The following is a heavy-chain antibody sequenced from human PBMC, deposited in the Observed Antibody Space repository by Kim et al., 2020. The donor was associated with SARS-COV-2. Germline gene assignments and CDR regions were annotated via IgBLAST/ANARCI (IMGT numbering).Heavy chain of an antibody. CDR1: GGTFSSYA. D-gene: IGHD2-2*01. V-gene: IGHV1-69*13. Sequence: SVKVSCKASGGTFSSYAISWVRQAPGQGLEWMGGIIPIFGTANYAQKFQGRVTITADESTSTAYMELSSLRSEDTAVYYCARDQTPEDIVVVPAAGSHGMDVWGQGTTVTVSS. J-gene: IGHJ6*02. CDR3: ARDQTPEDIVVVPAAGSHGMDV. CDR2: IIPIFGTA.